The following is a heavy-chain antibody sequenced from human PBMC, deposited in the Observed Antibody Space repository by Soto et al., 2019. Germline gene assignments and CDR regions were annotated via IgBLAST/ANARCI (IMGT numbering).Heavy chain of an antibody. J-gene: IGHJ6*02. D-gene: IGHD3-3*01. CDR3: ARDLVTIFGVVTSNRNYGMDV. Sequence: SVKVSCKASGGTFSSYAISWVRQAPGQGLEWMGGIIPIFGTANYAQKFQGRVTITADESTSTAYMELRSLRSDDTAVYYCARDLVTIFGVVTSNRNYGMDVWGQGTTVTVSS. CDR2: IIPIFGTA. CDR1: GGTFSSYA. V-gene: IGHV1-69*13.